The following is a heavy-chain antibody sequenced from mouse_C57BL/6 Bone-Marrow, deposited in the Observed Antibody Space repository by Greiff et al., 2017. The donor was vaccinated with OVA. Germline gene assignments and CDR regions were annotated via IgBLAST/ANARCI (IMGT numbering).Heavy chain of an antibody. D-gene: IGHD1-1*01. CDR1: GFTFTDYY. CDR2: IRNKANGYTT. J-gene: IGHJ4*01. V-gene: IGHV7-3*01. Sequence: EVQGVESGGGLVQPGGSLSLSCAASGFTFTDYYMSWVRQPPGKALEWLGFIRNKANGYTTAYSASVKGRFTISRDNSQSILYLQLHALRAEDSATYYCARAHYYGSSPDAMGYWGQGTSVTVSS. CDR3: ARAHYYGSSPDAMGY.